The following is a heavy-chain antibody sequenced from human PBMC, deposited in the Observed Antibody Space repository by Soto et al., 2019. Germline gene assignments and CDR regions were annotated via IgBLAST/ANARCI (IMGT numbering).Heavy chain of an antibody. J-gene: IGHJ3*02. D-gene: IGHD3-16*02. CDR1: GFTFSSYS. Sequence: EVQLVESGGGLVKHGGSLRLSCAASGFTFSSYSMNWVRQAPGKGLEWVSSISSSSSYIYYADSVKGRFTISRDNAKNSLYLQMNSLRAEDTAVYYCARDGDYVWGSYRWSDAFDIWGQGTMVTVSS. CDR2: ISSSSSYI. CDR3: ARDGDYVWGSYRWSDAFDI. V-gene: IGHV3-21*01.